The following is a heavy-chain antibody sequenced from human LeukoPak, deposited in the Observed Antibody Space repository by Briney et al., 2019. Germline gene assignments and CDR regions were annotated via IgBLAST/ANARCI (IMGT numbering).Heavy chain of an antibody. V-gene: IGHV3-23*01. D-gene: IGHD6-13*01. CDR2: ISGSGGST. CDR3: AKIQQLGYYFDY. J-gene: IGHJ4*02. CDR1: GFTFSSYA. Sequence: GGSLRLSCAASGFTFSSYAMSWVRQAPGKGLEWVSAISGSGGSTYYAGSVKGRFTISRDNSKNTLYLQMNSLRAEDTAVYYCAKIQQLGYYFDYWGQGTLVTVSS.